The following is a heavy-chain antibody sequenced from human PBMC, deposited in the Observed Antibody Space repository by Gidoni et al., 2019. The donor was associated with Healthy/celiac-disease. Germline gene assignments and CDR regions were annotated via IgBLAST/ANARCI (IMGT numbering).Heavy chain of an antibody. J-gene: IGHJ4*02. D-gene: IGHD3-16*01. Sequence: QVQLQQSGPGLVKPSQTISLTCAISGDSVSSTSVAWTWMRQSPSRGLEWLGRTYYMSKWCNDYAVSVKSRITINPDTSKNQFSLQLDSVTPEDTAVYYCARWGHESHYFDLWGQGTLVTVSS. V-gene: IGHV6-1*01. CDR1: GDSVSSTSVA. CDR3: ARWGHESHYFDL. CDR2: TYYMSKWCN.